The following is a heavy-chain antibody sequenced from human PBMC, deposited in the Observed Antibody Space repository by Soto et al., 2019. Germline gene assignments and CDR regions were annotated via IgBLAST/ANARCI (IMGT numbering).Heavy chain of an antibody. CDR2: ISSEGSTT. V-gene: IGHV3-74*01. J-gene: IGHJ6*04. CDR3: ARGGRGLSV. D-gene: IGHD1-26*01. Sequence: EVQLVESGGGLVQPGGSLRLSCAASGFTCSSSSMYWVRQAPGKGLVWVSRISSEGSTTTYADSVKGRFPISRDNAKNTLYVEMNTLRGEDTAVYYCARGGRGLSVWGKGTTVTVSS. CDR1: GFTCSSSS.